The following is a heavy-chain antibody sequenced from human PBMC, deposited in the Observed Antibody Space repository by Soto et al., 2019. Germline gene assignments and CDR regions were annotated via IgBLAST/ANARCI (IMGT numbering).Heavy chain of an antibody. J-gene: IGHJ6*02. D-gene: IGHD3-9*01. CDR3: ATGVLRYFDWRSYYYYGMDI. CDR1: GYTLTELS. V-gene: IGHV1-24*01. Sequence: ASVKVSCKVSGYTLTELSMHWVRQAPGKGLEWMGGFDPEDGETIYAQKFQGRVTMTEDTSTDTAYMELSSLRSEDTAVYYCATGVLRYFDWRSYYYYGMDIWGQGTTVTVSS. CDR2: FDPEDGET.